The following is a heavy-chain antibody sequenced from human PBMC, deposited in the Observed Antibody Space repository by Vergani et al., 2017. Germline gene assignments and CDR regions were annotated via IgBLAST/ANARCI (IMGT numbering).Heavy chain of an antibody. Sequence: QVQLVQSGAEVKKPGSSVKVSCKASGGTFSSYAISWVRQAPGQGLEWMGRIIPISGTANYAQKFQGRVTITADESTSTAYMELSSLRSEDTAVYYCASASIAVAGNTGDAFDIWGQGTMVTVSS. D-gene: IGHD6-19*01. CDR3: ASASIAVAGNTGDAFDI. CDR1: GGTFSSYA. V-gene: IGHV1-69*13. CDR2: IIPISGTA. J-gene: IGHJ3*02.